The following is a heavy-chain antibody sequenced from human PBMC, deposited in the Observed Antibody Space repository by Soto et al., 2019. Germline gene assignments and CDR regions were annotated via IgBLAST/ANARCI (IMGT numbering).Heavy chain of an antibody. CDR1: GYTFTSYA. J-gene: IGHJ3*02. CDR3: ARGLEVDTAMVDAFDI. Sequence: ASVKVSCKASGYTFTSYAINWVRQATGQGLEWMGWMNPNSGNTGYAQKFQGRVTMTRNTSISTAYMELSSLRSEDTAVYYCARGLEVDTAMVDAFDIWGQGTMVTVSS. D-gene: IGHD5-18*01. V-gene: IGHV1-8*01. CDR2: MNPNSGNT.